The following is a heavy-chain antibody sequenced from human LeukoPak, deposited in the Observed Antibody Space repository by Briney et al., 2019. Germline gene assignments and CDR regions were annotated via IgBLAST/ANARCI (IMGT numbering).Heavy chain of an antibody. D-gene: IGHD3-22*01. V-gene: IGHV3-23*01. CDR1: GITFRSYA. CDR2: ISGSGGST. J-gene: IGHJ4*02. CDR3: AKGDFDSSGYSY. Sequence: PGGSLRLSCAASGITFRSYAMSWVRQAPGKGLEWVSAISGSGGSTYYSDSVKGRFTISRDNSKNRLYLQMNSLRVEDTAIYYCAKGDFDSSGYSYWGQGTLVTVSS.